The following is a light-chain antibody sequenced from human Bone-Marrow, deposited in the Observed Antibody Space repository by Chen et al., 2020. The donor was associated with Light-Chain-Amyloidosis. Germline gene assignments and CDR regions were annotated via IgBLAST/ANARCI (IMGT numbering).Light chain of an antibody. V-gene: IGKV1-39*01. CDR2: SAS. J-gene: IGKJ3*01. CDR1: QSISNY. CDR3: QQTYDAPG. Sequence: DIQMTQSPSSLSASVGDRVTMTCRASQSISNYLNWYQQRPGKAPKLLIHSASTLQSGVPSRFSGSGFGTDFTLTINSLQPEDFASYYCQQTYDAPGFVPGTKVDI.